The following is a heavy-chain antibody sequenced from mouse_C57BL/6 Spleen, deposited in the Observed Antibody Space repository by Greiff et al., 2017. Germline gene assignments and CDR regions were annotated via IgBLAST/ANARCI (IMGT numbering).Heavy chain of an antibody. CDR2: INYDGSST. J-gene: IGHJ4*01. CDR1: GFTFSDYY. CDR3: ARDTGIYDGYYYAMDY. V-gene: IGHV5-16*01. D-gene: IGHD2-3*01. Sequence: EVKLMESEGGLVQPGSSMKLSCTASGFTFSDYYMAWVRQVPEKGLEWVANINYDGSSTYYLDSLKSRFIISRDNAKNILYLQMSSLKSEDTATYYCARDTGIYDGYYYAMDYWGQGTSVTVSS.